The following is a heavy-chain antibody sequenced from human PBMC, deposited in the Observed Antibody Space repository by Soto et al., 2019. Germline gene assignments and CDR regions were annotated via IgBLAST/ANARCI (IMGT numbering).Heavy chain of an antibody. J-gene: IGHJ6*02. V-gene: IGHV2-5*01. D-gene: IGHD3-10*01. CDR1: GFSLSTSGVG. CDR2: IYSNDDK. Sequence: QITLKESGPTLVQPTQTLTLTCTFSGFSLSTSGVGVGWVRQPQGKALAWLALIYSNDDKRFSTSLKSRLTITKDTSKNQVVLTMNTMDPVDTATYYCTHMSGSGLYGMDVCGQGTTVTVSS. CDR3: THMSGSGLYGMDV.